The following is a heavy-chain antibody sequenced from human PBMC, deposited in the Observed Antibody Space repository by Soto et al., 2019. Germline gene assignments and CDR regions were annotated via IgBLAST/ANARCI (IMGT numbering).Heavy chain of an antibody. CDR2: IKSKTDGGTT. J-gene: IGHJ6*02. CDR1: GVTFRDAW. V-gene: IGHV3-15*07. Sequence: PGRSLRLPYAASGVTFRDAWRAWVRQAPGKGLEWVGRIKSKTDGGTTDYAAPVKGRFTISRDDSKNTLYLQMNSLKTEDTAVYYCATDNMDVWGQGTTVTVSS. CDR3: ATDNMDV.